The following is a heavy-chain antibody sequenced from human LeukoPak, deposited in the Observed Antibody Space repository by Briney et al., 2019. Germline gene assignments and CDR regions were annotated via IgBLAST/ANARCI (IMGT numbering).Heavy chain of an antibody. D-gene: IGHD4-23*01. CDR1: GGSLSSGGYS. CDR3: ARDDYGGKGGAFDI. Sequence: TLSLTCAVSGGSLSSGGYSWSWLRQPPGTGLEWIGYIYHSGSTYYNPSLKSRVTISVDRSKNQFSLKLSSVTAADTAVYYCARDDYGGKGGAFDIWGQGTMVTVSS. V-gene: IGHV4-30-2*01. CDR2: IYHSGST. J-gene: IGHJ3*02.